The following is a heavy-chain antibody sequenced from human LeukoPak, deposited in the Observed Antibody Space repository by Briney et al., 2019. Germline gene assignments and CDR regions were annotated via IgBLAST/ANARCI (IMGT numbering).Heavy chain of an antibody. Sequence: QTGGSLRLSCAASGFTFSSYGMHWVRQAPGKGLEWVAVISYDGSNKYYADSVKGRFTISRDNSKNTLYLQMNSLRAEDTAVYYCARDQGCDSSGYALDYWGQGTLVTVSS. J-gene: IGHJ4*02. CDR1: GFTFSSYG. V-gene: IGHV3-30*03. CDR2: ISYDGSNK. CDR3: ARDQGCDSSGYALDY. D-gene: IGHD3-22*01.